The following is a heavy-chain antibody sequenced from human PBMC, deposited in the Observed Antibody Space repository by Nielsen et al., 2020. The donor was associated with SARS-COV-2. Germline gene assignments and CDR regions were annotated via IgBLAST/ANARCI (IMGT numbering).Heavy chain of an antibody. J-gene: IGHJ6*02. V-gene: IGHV5-51*01. Sequence: GESLKISCKGSGYSFTSYWIGWVRQMPGKGLEWMGIIYPGDSDTRYSPSFQGQVTISADKSSSTAYLQWSSLKASDTAMYYCARSGYCSGGICYSDYYYGMDVWGQGTTVTVSS. CDR2: IYPGDSDT. D-gene: IGHD2-15*01. CDR3: ARSGYCSGGICYSDYYYGMDV. CDR1: GYSFTSYW.